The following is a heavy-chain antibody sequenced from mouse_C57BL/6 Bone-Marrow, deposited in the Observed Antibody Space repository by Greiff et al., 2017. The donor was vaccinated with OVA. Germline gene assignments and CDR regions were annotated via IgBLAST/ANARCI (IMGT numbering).Heavy chain of an antibody. Sequence: QVQLQQSGAELVKPGASVKLSGKASGYTFTEYTIHWVKQRSGQGLEWIGWFYPGSGSIKYNEKFKDKATLTADKSSSTVYMELSRLTSEDSAVYFCARHEEDYYGSSPYYFDYWGQGTTLTVSS. CDR1: GYTFTEYT. V-gene: IGHV1-62-2*01. D-gene: IGHD1-1*01. CDR2: FYPGSGSI. J-gene: IGHJ2*01. CDR3: ARHEEDYYGSSPYYFDY.